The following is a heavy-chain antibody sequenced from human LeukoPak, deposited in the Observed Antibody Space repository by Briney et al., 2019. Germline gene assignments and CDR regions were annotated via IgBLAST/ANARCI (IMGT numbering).Heavy chain of an antibody. CDR3: AREQDGGDYSNYGLLDY. Sequence: GGSLRLSCAASGFTFSSYSMNWVRQAPGKGLEWVSSISSSSSYIYYADSVKGRFTIPRDNAKNSLYLQMNSLRAEDTAVYYCAREQDGGDYSNYGLLDYWGQGTLVTVSS. CDR2: ISSSSSYI. CDR1: GFTFSSYS. D-gene: IGHD4-11*01. J-gene: IGHJ4*02. V-gene: IGHV3-21*01.